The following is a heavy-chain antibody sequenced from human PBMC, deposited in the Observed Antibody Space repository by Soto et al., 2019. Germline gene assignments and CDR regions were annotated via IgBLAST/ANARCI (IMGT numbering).Heavy chain of an antibody. Sequence: ETLSLTFTFSGESISNYYCAWIQHPQGKGLEWIGYVHSNGNTHHNPSLKSRGTISMHTSTNKFSLNLNSVDAADTAVYYCAREVDYGENWFDPWGEGTLVTVSS. CDR1: GESISNYY. D-gene: IGHD4-17*01. CDR2: VHSNGNT. J-gene: IGHJ5*02. CDR3: AREVDYGENWFDP. V-gene: IGHV4-59*01.